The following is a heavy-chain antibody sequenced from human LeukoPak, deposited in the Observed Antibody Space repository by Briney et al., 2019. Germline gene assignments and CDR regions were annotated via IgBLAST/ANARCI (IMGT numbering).Heavy chain of an antibody. CDR3: AREGYCTNGVCHIDY. V-gene: IGHV3-11*05. J-gene: IGHJ4*02. Sequence: GRFTISRDNAKNSLYLQMNSLRAEDTAVYYCAREGYCTNGVCHIDYWGQGTLVTVSS. D-gene: IGHD2-8*01.